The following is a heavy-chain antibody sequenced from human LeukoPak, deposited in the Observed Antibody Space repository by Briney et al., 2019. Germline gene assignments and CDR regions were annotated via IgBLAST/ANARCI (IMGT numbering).Heavy chain of an antibody. CDR2: IYYSGST. CDR3: ARVYRNWNDPILGFDP. V-gene: IGHV4-61*01. J-gene: IGHJ5*02. D-gene: IGHD1-1*01. CDR1: GGSISSGSYY. Sequence: PSETLSLTCTVSGGSISSGSYYWSWIRQPPGKGLEWIGYIYYSGSTNYNPSLKSRVTISVDTSKNQFSLKLSSVTAADTAVYYCARVYRNWNDPILGFDPWGQGTLVTVSS.